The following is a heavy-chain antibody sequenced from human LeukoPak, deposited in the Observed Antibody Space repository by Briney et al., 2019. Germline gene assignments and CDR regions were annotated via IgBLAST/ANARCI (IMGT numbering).Heavy chain of an antibody. CDR3: ARPGIAAPDYYYYYMDV. J-gene: IGHJ6*03. CDR2: IIPIFGTA. V-gene: IGHV1-69*13. Sequence: ASVKVSCKASGGTFSSYAISWVRQAPGQGLEWMGGIIPIFGTANYAQKFQGRVTITADESTSTAYMELSSLRSEDTAVYYCARPGIAAPDYYYYYMDVWGKGTTVTVSS. CDR1: GGTFSSYA. D-gene: IGHD6-13*01.